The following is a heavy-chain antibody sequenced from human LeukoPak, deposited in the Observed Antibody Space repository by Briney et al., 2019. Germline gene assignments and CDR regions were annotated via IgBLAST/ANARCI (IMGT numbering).Heavy chain of an antibody. Sequence: GESLKISCKGSGYSFTTYFIGWVRQMPGKGLGWMGVIYPGDSETKYSTSFQGQVTISVDKSISTAYLQWSSLKASDTAMYYCARSYWVGYSSGMRAFDIWGQGTVVTVSS. J-gene: IGHJ3*02. V-gene: IGHV5-51*01. CDR3: ARSYWVGYSSGMRAFDI. D-gene: IGHD6-19*01. CDR1: GYSFTTYF. CDR2: IYPGDSET.